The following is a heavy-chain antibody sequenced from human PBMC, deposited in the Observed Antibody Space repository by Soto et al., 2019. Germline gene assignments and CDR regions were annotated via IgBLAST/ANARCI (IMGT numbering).Heavy chain of an antibody. V-gene: IGHV5-51*01. J-gene: IGHJ5*02. CDR3: VTTRDVTTFFPS. Sequence: GESLQIPCQGSGYTFNSFWIGWVRQMPGEGLEWMGLMFPWTSDTRYSPSFQGHVSISVDRSTGTGYLQGNSLKASDTAMYYCVTTRDVTTFFPSWGRGTPGTVSS. D-gene: IGHD4-4*01. CDR2: MFPWTSDT. CDR1: GYTFNSFW.